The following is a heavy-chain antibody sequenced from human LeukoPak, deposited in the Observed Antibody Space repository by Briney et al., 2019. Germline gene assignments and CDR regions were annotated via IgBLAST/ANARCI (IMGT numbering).Heavy chain of an antibody. CDR3: ARFIVSGGYFDY. CDR1: GYTFTSYY. V-gene: IGHV1-46*01. Sequence: ASVKVSRKASGYTFTSYYMHWVRQAPGQGLEWMGMINPSGGSTSYAQKFQGRVTMTRDTSTSTVYMELSSLRSEDTAVYYCARFIVSGGYFDYWGQGTLVTVSS. D-gene: IGHD2-21*01. CDR2: INPSGGST. J-gene: IGHJ4*02.